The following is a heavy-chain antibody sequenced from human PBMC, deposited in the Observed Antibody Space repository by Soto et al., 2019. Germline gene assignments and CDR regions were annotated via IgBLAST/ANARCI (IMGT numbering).Heavy chain of an antibody. D-gene: IGHD1-7*01. CDR3: AREVMDNWNYEVITHYYYYYMDV. CDR2: IIPILGIA. J-gene: IGHJ6*03. CDR1: GGTFSSYT. V-gene: IGHV1-69*04. Sequence: SVKVSCKASGGTFSSYTISWVRQAPGQGLEWMGRIIPILGIANYAQKFQGRVTITADKSTSTAYMELSSLRSEDTAVYYCAREVMDNWNYEVITHYYYYYMDVWGKGTTVTVSS.